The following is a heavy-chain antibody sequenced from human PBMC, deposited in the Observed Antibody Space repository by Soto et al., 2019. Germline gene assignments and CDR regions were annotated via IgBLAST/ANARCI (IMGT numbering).Heavy chain of an antibody. Sequence: SVKVSCKASGGTLSDYAFSWVRQAPGQGLEWMGGIIPIFGSANYAQKLQDRVTITADESTKTAYMELSSLRSEDTAVYYCARDKITGLFDYWGQGTLVTVSS. CDR1: GGTLSDYA. D-gene: IGHD2-8*02. J-gene: IGHJ4*02. V-gene: IGHV1-69*13. CDR3: ARDKITGLFDY. CDR2: IIPIFGSA.